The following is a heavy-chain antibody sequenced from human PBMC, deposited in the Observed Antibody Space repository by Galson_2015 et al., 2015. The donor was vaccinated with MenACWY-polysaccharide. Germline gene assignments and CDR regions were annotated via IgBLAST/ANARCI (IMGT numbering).Heavy chain of an antibody. CDR1: GFTFSSHW. V-gene: IGHV3-74*01. D-gene: IGHD1-26*01. Sequence: SLRLSCAASGFTFSSHWMHWVRQAPGKGPVRLSRISGDGRSTDYAASVKGRFTVSRDNARDTLYLQMNGLRADDMAVYYCARVGAYSHNCGGCNMDVWGQGTTVTVSS. CDR2: ISGDGRST. CDR3: ARVGAYSHNCGGCNMDV. J-gene: IGHJ6*02.